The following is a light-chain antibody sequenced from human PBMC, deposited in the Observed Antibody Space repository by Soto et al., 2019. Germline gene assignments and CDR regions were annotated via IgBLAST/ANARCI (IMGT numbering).Light chain of an antibody. CDR1: QSFINNY. CDR3: QQRQYWPPIT. Sequence: EIVLTQSPATLSLSRGERATLSCRASQSFINNYLAWYQQKPGQAPRLLIYAASNRATGIPARFTGSGSGTDFNLTISSLEPEDFAVYYCQQRQYWPPITFGQGTRLEIK. V-gene: IGKV3-11*01. J-gene: IGKJ5*01. CDR2: AAS.